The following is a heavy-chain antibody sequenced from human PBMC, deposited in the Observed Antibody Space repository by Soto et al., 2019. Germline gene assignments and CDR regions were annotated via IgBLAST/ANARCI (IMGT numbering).Heavy chain of an antibody. CDR1: GGSISPYY. Sequence: PSETLSLTCTVSGGSISPYYWSWIRQAPGKGLEWIGYIYYSGNTKYDPSLKSRVTISVDTSKNQFSLEVSSVTAADTAVYYCARARSYYESSGYSYFDYCGPGPLVTVSS. CDR2: IYYSGNT. D-gene: IGHD3-22*01. J-gene: IGHJ4*02. CDR3: ARARSYYESSGYSYFDY. V-gene: IGHV4-59*01.